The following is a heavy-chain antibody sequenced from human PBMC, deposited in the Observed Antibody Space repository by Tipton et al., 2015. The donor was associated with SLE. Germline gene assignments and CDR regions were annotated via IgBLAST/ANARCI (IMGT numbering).Heavy chain of an antibody. CDR1: NGSIGSDY. CDR2: KYYSGGT. Sequence: TLSLTCSVSNGSIGSDYWTWIRQPPGKGLEWIGYKYYSGGTNSNPSLKSRVTISVDTSKNQFSLKLSSVTAADTAVYYCAREDYDSTGHYFDYWGQGTLVTVSS. D-gene: IGHD3-22*01. J-gene: IGHJ4*02. V-gene: IGHV4-59*01. CDR3: AREDYDSTGHYFDY.